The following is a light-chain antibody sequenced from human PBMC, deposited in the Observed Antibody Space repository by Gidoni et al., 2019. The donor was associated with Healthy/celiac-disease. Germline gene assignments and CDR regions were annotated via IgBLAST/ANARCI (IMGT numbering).Light chain of an antibody. CDR3: QKYNSSPIT. Sequence: DMLIPQSPSSLSASGGDRGTITCRASHVISSYLAWYQQKPGKVPKLLIYAASTLQSGFPSRFSGSGSGTDFTLTISSLQPEDFATYYCQKYNSSPITFGQGTQLEIK. CDR2: AAS. CDR1: HVISSY. J-gene: IGKJ5*01. V-gene: IGKV1-27*01.